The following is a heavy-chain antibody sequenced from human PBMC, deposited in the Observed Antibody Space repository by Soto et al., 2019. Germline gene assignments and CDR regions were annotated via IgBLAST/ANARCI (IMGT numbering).Heavy chain of an antibody. J-gene: IGHJ4*02. CDR3: TRGPRPISTGTGAY. CDR2: IYNDGTYS. CDR1: GFIFKMYW. D-gene: IGHD3-10*01. Sequence: GGSLRLSCAASGFIFKMYWMHWVRQSPGKGLVWISRIYNDGTYSDYADSVRGRFTISRDNVNDTLYLQMNNLRAEDSGLYYCTRGPRPISTGTGAYWGQGTRDTVSS. V-gene: IGHV3-74*01.